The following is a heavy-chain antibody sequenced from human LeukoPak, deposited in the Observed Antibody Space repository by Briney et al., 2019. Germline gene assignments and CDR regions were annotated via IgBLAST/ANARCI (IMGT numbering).Heavy chain of an antibody. CDR2: IYSGGST. D-gene: IGHD3-10*01. V-gene: IGHV3-66*02. Sequence: PGGSLRLSCAASGFTVSSNYMSWVRQAPGKGLEWVSVIYSGGSTYYADSVKGRFTISRDNSKNTLYLQMNSLRTEDTAVYYCARHRLLWFGGPNYMDVWGKGTTVTVSS. CDR1: GFTVSSNY. CDR3: ARHRLLWFGGPNYMDV. J-gene: IGHJ6*03.